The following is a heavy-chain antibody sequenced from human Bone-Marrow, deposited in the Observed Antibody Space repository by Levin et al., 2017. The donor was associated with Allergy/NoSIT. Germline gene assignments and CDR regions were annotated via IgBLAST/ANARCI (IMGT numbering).Heavy chain of an antibody. Sequence: GGSLRLSCAASEFIFSRYPMHWVRQAPGKALEWVAGISWHSGSIDYADSVRGRFTISRDNAKKSLYLEMNSLRGEDTAFYYCAKDKWQSEFFGMDVWGQGTTVTVSS. CDR3: AKDKWQSEFFGMDV. D-gene: IGHD2-8*01. V-gene: IGHV3-9*01. CDR2: ISWHSGSI. CDR1: EFIFSRYP. J-gene: IGHJ6*02.